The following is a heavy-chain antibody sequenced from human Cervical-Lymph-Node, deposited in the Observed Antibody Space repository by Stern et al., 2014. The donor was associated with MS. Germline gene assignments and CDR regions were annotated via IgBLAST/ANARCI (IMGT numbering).Heavy chain of an antibody. CDR1: GFTFSRYG. CDR2: ISYDGSNE. J-gene: IGHJ6*02. Sequence: VQLVESGGGVVQPGRSLRLSCAASGFTFSRYGMHWVRQAPGQGLEWVTLISYDGSNEYYADSVKGRFTISRDNSKNTVYLQMNSLRPEDTAVYYCARPRRPYFFRGNHHYYGMDVWGQGTRVSVSS. CDR3: ARPRRPYFFRGNHHYYGMDV. D-gene: IGHD2/OR15-2a*01. V-gene: IGHV3-30*03.